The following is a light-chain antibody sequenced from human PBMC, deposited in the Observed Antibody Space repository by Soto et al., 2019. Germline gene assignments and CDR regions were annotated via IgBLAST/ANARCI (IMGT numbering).Light chain of an antibody. Sequence: EIVMTQSPATLSVSPGERATLSCRASQSVSSNLAWYQQKPCQAPRPLIYGASTRATAIPARFSGSGSGTEFTLTISGLQSEDFAVYYCQQYNNWPLTFGGGTKVEIK. J-gene: IGKJ4*01. V-gene: IGKV3-15*01. CDR2: GAS. CDR1: QSVSSN. CDR3: QQYNNWPLT.